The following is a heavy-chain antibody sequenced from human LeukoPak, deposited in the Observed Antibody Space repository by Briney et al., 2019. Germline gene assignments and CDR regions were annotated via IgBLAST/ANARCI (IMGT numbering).Heavy chain of an antibody. D-gene: IGHD3-10*01. CDR3: ARERFGAFDI. J-gene: IGHJ3*02. CDR1: GYTLTRHG. CDR2: ISDYNGNT. V-gene: IGHV1-18*01. Sequence: GASVKVSCKASGYTLTRHGISWVRQAPGQGLEWVGWISDYNGNTNNAQKLQGRVTMTADTSTSTAYMELRSLRSDDTALHYCARERFGAFDIWGQGTMVTVSS.